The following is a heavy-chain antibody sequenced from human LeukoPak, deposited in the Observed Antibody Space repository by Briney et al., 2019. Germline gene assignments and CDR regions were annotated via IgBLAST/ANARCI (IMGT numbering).Heavy chain of an antibody. V-gene: IGHV3-66*01. D-gene: IGHD3-22*01. CDR1: GFPVGSNK. J-gene: IGHJ4*02. CDR3: ARGGSYFDIIGYSFY. Sequence: GGSLRLLCAASGFPVGSNKMSWVRQAPGKGLEWVSIIYSGGSTSYADSVKGRFTISRDNSKNTLYLQMNSLRTEDTAVYYCARGGSYFDIIGYSFYWGQGHLVTVSS. CDR2: IYSGGST.